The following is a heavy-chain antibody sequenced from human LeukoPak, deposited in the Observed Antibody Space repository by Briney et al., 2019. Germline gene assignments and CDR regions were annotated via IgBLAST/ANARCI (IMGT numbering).Heavy chain of an antibody. V-gene: IGHV4-34*01. Sequence: PSETLSLTCAVYGGSFSGYYWSWNRQPPGKGLEWIGEINHSGSTNYNPSLKSRVTISVDTSKNQFSLKLSSVTAADTAVYYCARTGFSSSWYIYYYGMDVWGQGTTVTVSS. CDR1: GGSFSGYY. J-gene: IGHJ6*02. D-gene: IGHD6-13*01. CDR3: ARTGFSSSWYIYYYGMDV. CDR2: INHSGST.